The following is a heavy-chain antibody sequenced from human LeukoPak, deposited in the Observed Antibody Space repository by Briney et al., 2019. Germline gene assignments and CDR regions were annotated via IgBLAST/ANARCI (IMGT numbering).Heavy chain of an antibody. V-gene: IGHV1-2*02. CDR3: ARVAYCSGGSCYSVLGFSALGASDY. CDR1: GYTFTGYY. J-gene: IGHJ4*02. Sequence: ASVKVSCKASGYTFTGYYMHCVPEAPGQGLEWMGWINLNRGGTNYAQKFQGRVTMTRDTSISTAYMELSRLRSDDTAVYYCARVAYCSGGSCYSVLGFSALGASDYWGQGTLVTVSS. D-gene: IGHD2-15*01. CDR2: INLNRGGT.